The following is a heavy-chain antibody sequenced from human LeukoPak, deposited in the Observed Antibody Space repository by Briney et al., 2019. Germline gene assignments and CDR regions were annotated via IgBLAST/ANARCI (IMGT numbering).Heavy chain of an antibody. CDR2: ISWNSGTI. D-gene: IGHD3-10*01. J-gene: IGHJ4*02. Sequence: GRSLRLSCAASGFTFDDYAMHWVRQAPGKGLEWVSGISWNSGTIGYADSVKGRFTISRDNAKNSLYLQMNSLRAEDTAVYYCAKDRVYGSGSYLQHWGQGTLVTVSS. V-gene: IGHV3-9*01. CDR1: GFTFDDYA. CDR3: AKDRVYGSGSYLQH.